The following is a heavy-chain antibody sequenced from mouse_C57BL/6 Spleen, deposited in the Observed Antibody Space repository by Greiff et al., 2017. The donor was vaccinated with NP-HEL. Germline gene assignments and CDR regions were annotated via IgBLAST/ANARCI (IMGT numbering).Heavy chain of an antibody. Sequence: VQLQQSGAELVKPGASVKMSCKASGYTFTSYWITWVKQRPGQGLEWIGDIYPGSGSTNYNEKFKSKATLTVDTSSSTAYMQLSSLTSEDSAVYYCARNLGIYYGNYGNYWGQGTTLTVSS. CDR2: IYPGSGST. V-gene: IGHV1-55*01. D-gene: IGHD2-1*01. J-gene: IGHJ2*01. CDR1: GYTFTSYW. CDR3: ARNLGIYYGNYGNY.